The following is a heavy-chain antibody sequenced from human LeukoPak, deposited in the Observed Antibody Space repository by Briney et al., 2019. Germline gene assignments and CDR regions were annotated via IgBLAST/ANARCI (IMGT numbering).Heavy chain of an antibody. V-gene: IGHV4-34*01. J-gene: IGHJ4*02. CDR2: INHSGST. CDR1: GGSFSGNY. Sequence: PSETLSLTCAVYGGSFSGNYWIWIRQPPGKGLEWIGEINHSGSTNYNPSLKSRVTISVDTSKNQISLKLSSVTAADTAVYYCARKAVGPTSNYFDYWGQGTLVTVSS. D-gene: IGHD1-26*01. CDR3: ARKAVGPTSNYFDY.